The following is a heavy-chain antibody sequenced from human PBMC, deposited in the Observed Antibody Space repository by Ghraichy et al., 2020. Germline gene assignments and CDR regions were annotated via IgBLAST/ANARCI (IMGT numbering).Heavy chain of an antibody. Sequence: GGSLRLSCAASGFTFSDYYMSWIRQAPGKGLEWVSYISSSGSTIYYADSVKGRFTISRDNAKNSLYLQMNSLRAEDTAVYYCARSVVPAAKNYWYFDLWGRGTLVTVSS. CDR1: GFTFSDYY. D-gene: IGHD2-2*01. V-gene: IGHV3-11*01. CDR2: ISSSGSTI. J-gene: IGHJ2*01. CDR3: ARSVVPAAKNYWYFDL.